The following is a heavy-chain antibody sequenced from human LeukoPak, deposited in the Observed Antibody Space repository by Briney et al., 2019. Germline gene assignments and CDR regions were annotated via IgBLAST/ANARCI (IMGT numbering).Heavy chain of an antibody. CDR3: ARDSGTRVATFVDC. D-gene: IGHD5-12*01. V-gene: IGHV1-2*02. J-gene: IGHJ1*01. CDR2: INTNSGAT. CDR1: GYTFMDYY. Sequence: ASVKVSCKASGYTFMDYYIHWVRQAPGQGLEWMGWINTNSGATNSAQISQGRVTLTRDTSTNTAYMELSSLRSDDTAVYYCARDSGTRVATFVDCWGQGTLVTVSS.